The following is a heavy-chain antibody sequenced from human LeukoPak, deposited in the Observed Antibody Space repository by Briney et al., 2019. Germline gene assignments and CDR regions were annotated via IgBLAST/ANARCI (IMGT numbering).Heavy chain of an antibody. V-gene: IGHV3-30*02. CDR2: IRYDGSNK. D-gene: IGHD3-3*01. CDR1: GFTFSSYG. J-gene: IGHJ3*02. CDR3: AKVGFWRDWGAFDI. Sequence: GGSLRLSCAASGFTFSSYGMHWVRQAPGKGLEWVAFIRYDGSNKYYADSVKGRFTISRDNSKNTLYLQMNSLRAEDTAVYYCAKVGFWRDWGAFDIWGQGTMVTVSS.